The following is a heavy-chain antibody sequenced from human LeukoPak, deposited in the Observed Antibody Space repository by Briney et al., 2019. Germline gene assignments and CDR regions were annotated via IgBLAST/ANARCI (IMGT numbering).Heavy chain of an antibody. CDR3: ARENDYGDYRIDY. V-gene: IGHV4-39*07. CDR2: VCYSGST. Sequence: PSETLSLTCTVSGGSISSSSYYWGWIRQPPGKGLEWIGSVCYSGSTNYNPSLKIRVTISVDTSKNQFSLKLSSVTAADTAVYYCARENDYGDYRIDYWGQGTLVTVSS. D-gene: IGHD4-17*01. J-gene: IGHJ4*02. CDR1: GGSISSSSYY.